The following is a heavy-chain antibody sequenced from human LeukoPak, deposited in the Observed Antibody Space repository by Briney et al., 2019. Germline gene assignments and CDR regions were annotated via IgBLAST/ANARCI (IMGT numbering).Heavy chain of an antibody. V-gene: IGHV3-11*01. J-gene: IGHJ6*02. CDR2: ITSRGTTI. Sequence: GGSLRLSCTASGFTLSDYYLTWIRQAPGKGLVWVSYITSRGTTIYHADSVKGRFTISRDNAKNSLHLQMNSLRAEDTAVYYCARWLRGIADEDGVDVWGQGTTVTVSS. CDR3: ARWLRGIADEDGVDV. CDR1: GFTLSDYY. D-gene: IGHD6-13*01.